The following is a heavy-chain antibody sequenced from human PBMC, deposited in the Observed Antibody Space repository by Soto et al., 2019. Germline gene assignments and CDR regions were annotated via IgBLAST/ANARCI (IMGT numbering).Heavy chain of an antibody. D-gene: IGHD3-3*01. J-gene: IGHJ5*02. CDR1: GFTFSSYS. CDR2: ISSSSSTI. CDR3: ARETLYDFWSGYPVNP. V-gene: IGHV3-48*02. Sequence: GGSLRLSCAASGFTFSSYSMNWVRQAPGKGLEWVSYISSSSSTIYYADSVKGRLTISRDNAKNSLYLQMNSLRDEDTAVYYCARETLYDFWSGYPVNPWGQGTLVTVSS.